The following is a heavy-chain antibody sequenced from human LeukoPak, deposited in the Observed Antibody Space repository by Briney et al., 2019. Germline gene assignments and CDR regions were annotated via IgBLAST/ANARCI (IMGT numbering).Heavy chain of an antibody. CDR1: GYTFTSYG. Sequence: ASVNVSCKASGYTFTSYGISWVRQAPGQGPEWMGWISAYNGNTNYAQKLQGRVTMTTDTSTSTAYMELRSLRSDDTAVYYCARGLGCSTSCYPWFDPWGQGTLVTVSS. CDR3: ARGLGCSTSCYPWFDP. V-gene: IGHV1-18*01. J-gene: IGHJ5*02. D-gene: IGHD2-2*01. CDR2: ISAYNGNT.